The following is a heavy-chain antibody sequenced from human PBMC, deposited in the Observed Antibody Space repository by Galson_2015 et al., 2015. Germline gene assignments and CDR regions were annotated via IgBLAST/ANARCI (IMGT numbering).Heavy chain of an antibody. J-gene: IGHJ4*02. V-gene: IGHV3-11*01. D-gene: IGHD3-10*01. CDR1: GFTFSDYY. Sequence: SLRLSCAASGFTFSDYYMSWIRQAPGKGLEWVSYISSSGSTIYYADSVKGRFTISRDNAKNSLYLQMNSLRAEDTAVYYCARDKGIMAMVRGVIPDYWGQGTLVTVSS. CDR2: ISSSGSTI. CDR3: ARDKGIMAMVRGVIPDY.